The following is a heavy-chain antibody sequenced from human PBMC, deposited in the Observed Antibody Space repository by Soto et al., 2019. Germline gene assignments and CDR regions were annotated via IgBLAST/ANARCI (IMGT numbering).Heavy chain of an antibody. D-gene: IGHD6-6*01. Sequence: KPSETLSLTCAVSGDSISGSQWWSWVRLPPGKGLEWIGEISHTGTTNYNPSLKSRVTMSVDKPKNQFSLNLTSVTAADTAVYYCARFGSSSWNWFDPWGQGTLVTVSS. CDR2: ISHTGTT. J-gene: IGHJ5*02. CDR1: GDSISGSQW. V-gene: IGHV4-4*02. CDR3: ARFGSSSWNWFDP.